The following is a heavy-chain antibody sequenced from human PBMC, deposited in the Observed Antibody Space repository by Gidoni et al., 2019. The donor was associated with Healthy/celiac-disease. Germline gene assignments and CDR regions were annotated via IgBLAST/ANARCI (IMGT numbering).Heavy chain of an antibody. D-gene: IGHD2-2*01. V-gene: IGHV3-15*07. Sequence: EVQLVESGGGLVMPGGSLRLSCAASGFTFSNAWMNWVRQAPGKGLEWVGRIKSKTDGGTTDYAAPVKGRFTISRDDSKNTLYLQMNSLKTEDTAVYYCTTDYPLDIVVVPAAHYYYYGMDVWGQGTTVTVSS. CDR1: GFTFSNAW. CDR3: TTDYPLDIVVVPAAHYYYYGMDV. CDR2: IKSKTDGGTT. J-gene: IGHJ6*02.